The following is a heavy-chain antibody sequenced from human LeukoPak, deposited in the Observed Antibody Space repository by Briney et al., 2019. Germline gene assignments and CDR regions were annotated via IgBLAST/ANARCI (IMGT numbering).Heavy chain of an antibody. CDR1: GYSISSGYY. V-gene: IGHV4-38-2*02. J-gene: IGHJ5*02. D-gene: IGHD6-13*01. CDR3: ARPPGIAAAWFDP. CDR2: IDNSGST. Sequence: NPSETLSLTCTVSGYSISSGYYWGWIRQPPGKGLEWIGSIDNSGSTYYNPSLKSRVTISADTSKDQFSLKLSSITAADTAFYYCARPPGIAAAWFDPWGQGTLVTVSS.